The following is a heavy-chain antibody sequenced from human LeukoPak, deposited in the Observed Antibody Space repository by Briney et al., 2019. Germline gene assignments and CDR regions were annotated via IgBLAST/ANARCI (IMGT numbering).Heavy chain of an antibody. CDR2: INMDGSIT. V-gene: IGHV3-74*01. D-gene: IGHD6-13*01. CDR3: AKDHQGDSSSWVDY. J-gene: IGHJ4*02. Sequence: PGGSLRLSCAASGFTFSNYWMHWVRHAPGKGLVWVSRINMDGSITSYADSVKGRFIISRDNAKSTLCLQMNSLRAESTAVYYCAKDHQGDSSSWVDYWGQGTLVTVSS. CDR1: GFTFSNYW.